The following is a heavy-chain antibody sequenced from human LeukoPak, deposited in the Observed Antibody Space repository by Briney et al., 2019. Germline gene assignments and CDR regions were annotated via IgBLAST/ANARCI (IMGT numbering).Heavy chain of an antibody. V-gene: IGHV4-30-4*08. CDR3: ARTEGGYFDY. CDR2: IYYSGST. Sequence: SETLSLTCTVSGGSTSSGDYYWSWIRQPPGKGLEWIGYIYYSGSTYYNPSLKSRVTISVDTSKNQFSLKLSSVTAADTAVYYCARTEGGYFDYWGQGTLVTVSS. CDR1: GGSTSSGDYY. D-gene: IGHD2-15*01. J-gene: IGHJ4*02.